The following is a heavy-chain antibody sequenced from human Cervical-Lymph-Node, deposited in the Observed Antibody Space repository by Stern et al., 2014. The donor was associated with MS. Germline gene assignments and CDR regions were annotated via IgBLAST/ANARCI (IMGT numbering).Heavy chain of an antibody. V-gene: IGHV3-66*01. CDR3: ATSPSRGE. J-gene: IGHJ4*02. Sequence: VHLVESGGGLVQPGGSPRLSCAVSGFTVSNNYLNWVRQAPGKGLEWVSLIYSGGSTYYADSVKGRFTISRDNSKNTLYLQMNSLRADDTAVYYCATSPSRGEWGQGTLVTVSS. D-gene: IGHD3-16*01. CDR1: GFTVSNNY. CDR2: IYSGGST.